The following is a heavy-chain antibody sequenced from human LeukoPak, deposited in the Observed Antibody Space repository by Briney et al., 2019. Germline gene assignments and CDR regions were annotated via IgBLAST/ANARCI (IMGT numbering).Heavy chain of an antibody. D-gene: IGHD3-10*01. V-gene: IGHV4-59*08. CDR3: ARHDNYPGFGRGFDP. CDR1: GDSMSGYY. CDR2: MYYSGTT. J-gene: IGHJ5*02. Sequence: PSETLSLTCSVSGDSMSGYYWSWIRRPPGKGLEWIGYMYYSGTTSYNPSLKSRVTLSTDTSKNHFSLKLYSVTAADTAVYYCARHDNYPGFGRGFDPWGQGFLVTVTS.